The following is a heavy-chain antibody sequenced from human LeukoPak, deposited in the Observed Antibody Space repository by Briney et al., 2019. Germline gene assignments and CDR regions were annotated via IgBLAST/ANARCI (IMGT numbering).Heavy chain of an antibody. D-gene: IGHD4-17*01. V-gene: IGHV3-11*04. CDR3: ARDLGLRFFFDI. CDR1: GFTFSDYY. CDR2: ISSSGSNI. J-gene: IGHJ3*02. Sequence: GGSLRLSCAASGFTFSDYYMSWIRQAPGKGLEWVAYISSSGSNIYYGDSVKGRFTISRDNAKNSLYLQMNSLRAEDTAVYYCARDLGLRFFFDIWGQGTMVTVSS.